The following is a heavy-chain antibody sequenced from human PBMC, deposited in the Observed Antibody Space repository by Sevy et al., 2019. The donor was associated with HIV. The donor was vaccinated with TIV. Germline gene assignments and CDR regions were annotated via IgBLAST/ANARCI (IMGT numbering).Heavy chain of an antibody. D-gene: IGHD3-22*01. CDR2: FDPEDGET. CDR3: ATTKDYYDSSGDPFDY. Sequence: ASVKVSCKVSGKTLSDLSMHWVRQAPGKGLEWMGSFDPEDGETLYAQNFRARVTMTEDTSTDTAYMELSSLRSEDTAVDYCATTKDYYDSSGDPFDYWGQGSLVTVSS. CDR1: GKTLSDLS. J-gene: IGHJ4*02. V-gene: IGHV1-24*01.